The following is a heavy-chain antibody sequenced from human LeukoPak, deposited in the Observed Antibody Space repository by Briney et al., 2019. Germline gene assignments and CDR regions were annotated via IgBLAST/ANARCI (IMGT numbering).Heavy chain of an antibody. CDR2: IYYSGST. D-gene: IGHD1-26*01. CDR3: ARNSGSYDNYYYYYMDV. Sequence: SETLSLTCTVSGGSISSSSYYWGWIRQPPGKGLEWIGSIYYSGSTYYNPSLKSRVTISVDTSKNQFSLKLSSVTAADTAVYYCARNSGSYDNYYYYYMDVWGKGTTVTVSS. J-gene: IGHJ6*03. CDR1: GGSISSSSYY. V-gene: IGHV4-39*07.